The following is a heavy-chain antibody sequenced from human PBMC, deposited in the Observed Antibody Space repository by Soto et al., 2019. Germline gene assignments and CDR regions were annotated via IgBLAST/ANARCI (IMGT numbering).Heavy chain of an antibody. J-gene: IGHJ4*02. CDR2: ISSSSSYI. CDR1: GFTVSSCS. CDR3: ARERRGDSGPSNY. Sequence: GGALRLSCAASGFTVSSCSMNWVRQAPGKGLEWVSSISSSSSYIYYADSVKGRFTISRDNARNSLYLQMNSLRDEDTAVYYCARERRGDSGPSNYWGQGTTVTV. V-gene: IGHV3-21*01. D-gene: IGHD4-17*01.